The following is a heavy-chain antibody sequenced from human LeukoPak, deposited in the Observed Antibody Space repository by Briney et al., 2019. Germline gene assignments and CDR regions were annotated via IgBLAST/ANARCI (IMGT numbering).Heavy chain of an antibody. CDR1: GFTFSSYG. J-gene: IGHJ4*02. D-gene: IGHD6-19*01. CDR3: ARLYSTGWYGGPDY. CDR2: IEPDGSET. Sequence: PGGSLRLSCAASGFTFSSYGMHWVRQAPGKGLEWVANIEPDGSETYYVDSVKGRFTISRDNAKNSLYLQMSSLRVEDTAVYHCARLYSTGWYGGPDYWGRGTLVAVSS. V-gene: IGHV3-7*01.